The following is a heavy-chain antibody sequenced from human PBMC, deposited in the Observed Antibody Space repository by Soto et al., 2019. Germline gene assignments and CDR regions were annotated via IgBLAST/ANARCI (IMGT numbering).Heavy chain of an antibody. CDR2: INHSGST. D-gene: IGHD6-19*01. Sequence: QVQLQQWGAGLLKPSETLSLTCAVYGGSFSGYYWSWIRQPPGKGLEWIGEINHSGSTNYNPSLKSRVTISVDTSKNQFSLKLSSVTAADTAVYYCARGLIAVATSGDYYGMDVWGQGTTVTVSS. CDR3: ARGLIAVATSGDYYGMDV. J-gene: IGHJ6*02. CDR1: GGSFSGYY. V-gene: IGHV4-34*01.